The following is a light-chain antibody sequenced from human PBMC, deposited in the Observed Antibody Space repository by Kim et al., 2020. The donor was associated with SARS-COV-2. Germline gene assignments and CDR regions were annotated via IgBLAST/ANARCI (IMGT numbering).Light chain of an antibody. Sequence: ASVGDRVTITCRASQDIRNYLAWYQQKPGKSPKLLIHAASTLQSGVPSRFSGSGSGTDFTLTISSLQPEDVATYYCQKYESAPPSFGQGTKVDIK. V-gene: IGKV1-27*01. CDR3: QKYESAPPS. J-gene: IGKJ1*01. CDR2: AAS. CDR1: QDIRNY.